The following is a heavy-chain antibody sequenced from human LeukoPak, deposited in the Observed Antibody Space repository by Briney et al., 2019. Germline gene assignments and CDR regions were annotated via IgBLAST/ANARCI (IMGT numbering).Heavy chain of an antibody. D-gene: IGHD3-22*01. CDR3: SVDSSGYYGWFDP. CDR1: GFTVSSNE. CDR2: ISGGST. Sequence: PGGSLRLSCAASGFTVSSNEMSWVRQAPGKGQEWVSSISGGSTYYADSRKGRFTISRDNSKNTLHLQMNSLRAEDTAVYYRSVDSSGYYGWFDPWGQGTLVTVSS. J-gene: IGHJ5*02. V-gene: IGHV3-38-3*01.